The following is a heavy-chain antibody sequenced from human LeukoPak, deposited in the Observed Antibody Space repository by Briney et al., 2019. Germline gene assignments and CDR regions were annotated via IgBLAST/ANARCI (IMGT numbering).Heavy chain of an antibody. D-gene: IGHD3-10*01. CDR3: ATSYYYGSGSPRGY. J-gene: IGHJ4*02. V-gene: IGHV3-20*04. Sequence: GGSLRLSCAASGFTFSSYSMNWVRQAPGKGLEWVSGINWNSGSIGYTDSVKGRFTISRDNAQNFLYLQMNSLRAEDTALYYCATSYYYGSGSPRGYWGQGTLVTVSS. CDR1: GFTFSSYS. CDR2: INWNSGSI.